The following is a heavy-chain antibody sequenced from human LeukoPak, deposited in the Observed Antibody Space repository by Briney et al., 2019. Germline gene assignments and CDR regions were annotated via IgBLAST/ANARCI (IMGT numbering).Heavy chain of an antibody. V-gene: IGHV4-39*07. CDR2: IYYSGST. CDR1: GGSISSSSYY. CDR3: ASGVVPAAWDAFDI. Sequence: SETLSLTCTVSGGSISSSSYYWGWIRQPPGKGLEWIGSIYYSGSTYYNPSLNSRVTISVDTSKNQFSLKLSSVTAADTAVYYCASGVVPAAWDAFDIWGQGTMVTVSS. D-gene: IGHD2-2*01. J-gene: IGHJ3*02.